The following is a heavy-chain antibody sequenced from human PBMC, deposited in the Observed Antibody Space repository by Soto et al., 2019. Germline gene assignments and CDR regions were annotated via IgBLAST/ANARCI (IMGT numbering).Heavy chain of an antibody. CDR1: GFTFSIYA. D-gene: IGHD3-22*01. J-gene: IGHJ4*01. CDR2: ISTNGGST. Sequence: GGSLRLSCSASGFTFSIYAMHWVRQAPGKGLEYVSSISTNGGSTDYADSVKGRFTISRDNSKNTVYLQMSSLRVEDTAVYYCVKGEYYYVRSGSYPFYYWGRGT. CDR3: VKGEYYYVRSGSYPFYY. V-gene: IGHV3-64D*06.